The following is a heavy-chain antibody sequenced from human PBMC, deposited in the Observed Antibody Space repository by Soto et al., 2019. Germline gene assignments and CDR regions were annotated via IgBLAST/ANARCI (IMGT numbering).Heavy chain of an antibody. CDR2: IYYSGST. CDR3: ARGIANKWELLDY. J-gene: IGHJ4*02. CDR1: GGSISSGGYY. V-gene: IGHV4-31*03. D-gene: IGHD1-26*01. Sequence: PSETLSLTCTVSGGSISSGGYYWSWIRQHPGKGLEWIGYIYYSGSTYYNPSLKSRVTISVDTSKNQFSLKLSSVTAADTAVYYCARGIANKWELLDYWGQGTLVTVSS.